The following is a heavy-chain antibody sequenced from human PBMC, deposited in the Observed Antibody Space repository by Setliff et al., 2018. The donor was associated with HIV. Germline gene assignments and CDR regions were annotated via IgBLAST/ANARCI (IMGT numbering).Heavy chain of an antibody. D-gene: IGHD3-10*01. V-gene: IGHV4-61*02. CDR2: IYTSGNT. J-gene: IGHJ2*01. Sequence: SETLSLTCTVSGGSISRGSYYWSWIRQPPGKGLEWIGRIYTSGNTSYNPSLKSRVTMSVDTSKNQFSLKVTSVTAADTAVYYCAGDKGPTNYWYFDLWGRGTLVTVSS. CDR1: GGSISRGSYY. CDR3: AGDKGPTNYWYFDL.